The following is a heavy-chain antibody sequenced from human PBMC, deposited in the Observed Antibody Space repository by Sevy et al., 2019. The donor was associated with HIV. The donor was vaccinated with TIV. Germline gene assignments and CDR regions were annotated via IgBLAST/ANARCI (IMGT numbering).Heavy chain of an antibody. CDR2: IWYDGSNK. D-gene: IGHD3-3*01. V-gene: IGHV3-33*01. CDR1: GFTFSSYG. J-gene: IGHJ5*02. Sequence: GGSLRLSCAASGFTFSSYGMHWVRQAPGKGLEWVAVIWYDGSNKYYADSVKGRFTISGDNSKNTLYLQMNSLRAEDTAVYYCARAVDITIFGVVRSWFDPWGQGTLVTVSS. CDR3: ARAVDITIFGVVRSWFDP.